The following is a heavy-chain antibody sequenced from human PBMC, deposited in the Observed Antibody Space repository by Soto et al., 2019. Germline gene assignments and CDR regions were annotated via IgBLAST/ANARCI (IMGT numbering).Heavy chain of an antibody. J-gene: IGHJ1*01. D-gene: IGHD4-4*01. CDR3: ETIGVGGHLAV. Sequence: LETLSLTCDVDGNSSSAYYRRWLRQPPGKGLEGIGQIKHSGSTSYNPSLKSRVTISGETSKNHLALTLTSLTATDAAVYYCETIGVGGHLAVWGQGPTVTVS. CDR1: GNSSSAYY. CDR2: IKHSGST. V-gene: IGHV4-34*03.